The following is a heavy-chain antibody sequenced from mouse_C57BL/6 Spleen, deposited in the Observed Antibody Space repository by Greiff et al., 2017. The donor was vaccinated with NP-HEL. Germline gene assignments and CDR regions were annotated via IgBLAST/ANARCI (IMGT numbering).Heavy chain of an antibody. J-gene: IGHJ2*01. D-gene: IGHD1-1*01. V-gene: IGHV14-4*01. CDR1: GFNIKDDY. CDR2: IDPENGDT. Sequence: EVQLQQSGAELVRPGASVKLSCTASGFNIKDDYMHWVKQRPEQGLEWIGWIDPENGDTEYASKFQGKATITADTSSNTAYLQLSSLTSEDTAVHYCTSYGSRYYFDYWGQGTTLTVSS. CDR3: TSYGSRYYFDY.